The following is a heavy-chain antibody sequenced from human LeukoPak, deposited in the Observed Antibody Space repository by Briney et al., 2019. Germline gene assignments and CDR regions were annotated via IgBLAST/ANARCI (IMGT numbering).Heavy chain of an antibody. V-gene: IGHV3-30*04. CDR3: ARDLSRSRPDCSGGSCYSVY. D-gene: IGHD2-15*01. J-gene: IGHJ4*02. CDR1: GFTFSSYA. Sequence: GGSLRLSCAASGFTFSSYAMHWVHQAPGKGLEWVAVISYDGSNKYYADSVKGRFTISRDNSKNTLYLQMNSLRAEDTAVYYCARDLSRSRPDCSGGSCYSVYWGQGTLVTVSS. CDR2: ISYDGSNK.